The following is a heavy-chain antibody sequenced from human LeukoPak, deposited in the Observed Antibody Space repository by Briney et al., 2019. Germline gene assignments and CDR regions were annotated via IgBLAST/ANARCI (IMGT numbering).Heavy chain of an antibody. V-gene: IGHV4-39*07. Sequence: SETLSLTCTVSDGSISSSSYYWGWIRQPPGKGLEWIGNIYYSGSTYYNPSLKSRVTISIDTSKNQFSLKLSSVTAADTAVYYCARDQGRWLVRTFDYWGQGTLVTVSS. CDR2: IYYSGST. J-gene: IGHJ4*02. CDR3: ARDQGRWLVRTFDY. D-gene: IGHD6-19*01. CDR1: DGSISSSSYY.